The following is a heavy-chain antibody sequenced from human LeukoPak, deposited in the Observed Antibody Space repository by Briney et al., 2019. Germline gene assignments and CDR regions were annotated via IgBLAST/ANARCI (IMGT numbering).Heavy chain of an antibody. CDR2: INPNSGGT. CDR3: ARGTGYSYGRIDY. D-gene: IGHD5-18*01. J-gene: IGHJ4*02. CDR1: GYTLTGYY. V-gene: IGHV1-2*02. Sequence: ASVKVSCKASGYTLTGYYMHWVRQAPGQGLEWMGWINPNSGGTNYVQKFQGRVTMTRDTSISTAYMELSRLRSDDTAVYYCARGTGYSYGRIDYWGQGTLVTVSS.